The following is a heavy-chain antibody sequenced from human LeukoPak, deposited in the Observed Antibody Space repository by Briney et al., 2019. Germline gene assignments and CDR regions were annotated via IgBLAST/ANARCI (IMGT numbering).Heavy chain of an antibody. D-gene: IGHD6-19*01. J-gene: IGHJ4*02. CDR3: AGVMSSGWSPFDY. V-gene: IGHV1-2*02. CDR1: GYTFTGYY. CDR2: INPNSGGT. Sequence: ASVNVSCKASGYTFTGYYMHCVRQAPGQGLEWMGWINPNSGGTNYAQKFQGRVTMTRDTSISTAYMELSRLRSDDTAVYYCAGVMSSGWSPFDYWGQGTLVTVSS.